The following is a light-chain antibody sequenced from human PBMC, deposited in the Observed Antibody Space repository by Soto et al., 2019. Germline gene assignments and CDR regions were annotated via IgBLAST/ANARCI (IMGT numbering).Light chain of an antibody. CDR2: GAS. J-gene: IGKJ4*01. V-gene: IGKV3-15*01. CDR1: QSVSSNY. CDR3: QQYNNWPIT. Sequence: ESVLTQSPGTLSLSPGERATLSCRASQSVSSNYFAWYQQKPGQAPRLXIYGASTRATGIPARFSGSGSGTEFTLTISSLQSEDFAVYYCQQYNNWPITFGGGTKVDIK.